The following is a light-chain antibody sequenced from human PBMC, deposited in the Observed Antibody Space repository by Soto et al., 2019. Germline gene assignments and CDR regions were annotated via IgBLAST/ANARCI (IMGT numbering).Light chain of an antibody. Sequence: DIQMTQSPSTLSGCVVDRVTITCRASQTISSWLAWYQQRPGKVPKLLIYAASTLQSGAPSRFSGSGSGTDFTLTISSLQPEDVATYYCQRYDIAPWAFGQGTKVDIK. J-gene: IGKJ1*01. CDR1: QTISSW. V-gene: IGKV1-27*01. CDR3: QRYDIAPWA. CDR2: AAS.